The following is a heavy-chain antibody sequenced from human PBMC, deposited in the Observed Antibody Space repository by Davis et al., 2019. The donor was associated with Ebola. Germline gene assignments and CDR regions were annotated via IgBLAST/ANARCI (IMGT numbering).Heavy chain of an antibody. V-gene: IGHV3-23*01. D-gene: IGHD6-19*01. Sequence: GESLKISCAASGFTFSSYAMSWVRQAPGKGLEWVSAISGSGGSTYYADSVKGRFTISRDNAKNSLYLQMNSLRDEDTAVYYCARDPVAVAGTLYYGMDVWGKGTTVTVSS. CDR1: GFTFSSYA. CDR3: ARDPVAVAGTLYYGMDV. J-gene: IGHJ6*04. CDR2: ISGSGGST.